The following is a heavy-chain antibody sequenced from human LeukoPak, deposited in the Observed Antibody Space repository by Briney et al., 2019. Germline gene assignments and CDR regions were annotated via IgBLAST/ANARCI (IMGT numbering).Heavy chain of an antibody. V-gene: IGHV3-21*01. D-gene: IGHD3-10*02. CDR1: GFTFSSYS. CDR3: AELGITMIGGV. CDR2: LSSSSSYI. J-gene: IGHJ6*04. Sequence: GGSLRLSCAASGFTFSSYSMNWVRQAPGKGLEWVSSLSSSSSYIDYADSVKGRFTISRDNAKNSLYLQMNSLRAEDTAVYYCAELGITMIGGVWGKGTTVTISS.